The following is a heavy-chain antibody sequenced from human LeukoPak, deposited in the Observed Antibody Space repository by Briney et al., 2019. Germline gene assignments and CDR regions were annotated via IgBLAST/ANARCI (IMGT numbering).Heavy chain of an antibody. J-gene: IGHJ4*02. CDR3: ARGRYSSTWANFDY. Sequence: RSGGSLRLSCAASGFKFDDYGMSWVRQAPGKGLEWVSGINWNGGRTGYADSVKGRFTISRDNAKNSLYLQMNSLRAEDTALYLCARGRYSSTWANFDYWGQGTLVTVSS. D-gene: IGHD6-13*01. CDR1: GFKFDDYG. CDR2: INWNGGRT. V-gene: IGHV3-20*01.